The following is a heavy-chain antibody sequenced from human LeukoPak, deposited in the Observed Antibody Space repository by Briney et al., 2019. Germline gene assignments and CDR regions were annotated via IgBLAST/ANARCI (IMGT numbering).Heavy chain of an antibody. V-gene: IGHV4-39*01. D-gene: IGHD4-17*01. J-gene: IGHJ4*02. CDR3: ARVGTTVTDYFDY. Sequence: TSETLSLTCTVSGGSISSSSYCWGWIRQPPGKGLEWIGSIYYSGSTYYNPSLKSRVTISVDTSKNQFSLKLSSVTAADTAVYYCARVGTTVTDYFDYWGQGTLVTVSS. CDR2: IYYSGST. CDR1: GGSISSSSYC.